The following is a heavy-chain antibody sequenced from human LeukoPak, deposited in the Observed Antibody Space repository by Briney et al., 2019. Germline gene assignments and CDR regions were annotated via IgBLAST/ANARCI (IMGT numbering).Heavy chain of an antibody. Sequence: GGSLRLSCAASGFTFSNAWMSWVRQAPGKGWEWVGRIKKKTDGETTDYAAPVKGRFNISRDDSKNTLYLEMNSLNSDDTAVYYCAAGTGTSDFDYWGQGTLVTVSS. J-gene: IGHJ4*02. D-gene: IGHD1-1*01. CDR1: GFTFSNAW. CDR2: IKKKTDGETT. CDR3: AAGTGTSDFDY. V-gene: IGHV3-15*01.